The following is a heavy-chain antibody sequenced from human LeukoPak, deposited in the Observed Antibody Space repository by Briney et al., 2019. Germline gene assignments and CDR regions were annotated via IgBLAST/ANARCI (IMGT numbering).Heavy chain of an antibody. CDR1: GYTFTGYY. V-gene: IGHV1-2*02. CDR3: AAGVGKWELLWGAFDI. Sequence: ASVKVSCKASGYTFTGYYMHWVRQAPGQGLEWMGWINPNSGGTNYAQKFQGRVTITRDMSTSTAYMELSSLRSEDTAVYYCAAGVGKWELLWGAFDIWGQGTMVTVSS. D-gene: IGHD1-26*01. J-gene: IGHJ3*02. CDR2: INPNSGGT.